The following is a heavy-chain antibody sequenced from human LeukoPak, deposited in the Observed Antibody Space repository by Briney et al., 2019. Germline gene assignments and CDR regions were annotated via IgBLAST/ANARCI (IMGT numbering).Heavy chain of an antibody. J-gene: IGHJ4*02. V-gene: IGHV4-34*01. CDR2: IHHSGTT. CDR3: SSHVSAAAGGR. Sequence: SETLSLTCAVSGGSVRDYYWSWIRQPPGKGLEWIAEIHHSGTTKYNPSLVSRVTISMDTSKNQFSLTLSSLTAADTADYYCSSHVSAAAGGRWGPGTLVTVSS. CDR1: GGSVRDYY. D-gene: IGHD6-13*01.